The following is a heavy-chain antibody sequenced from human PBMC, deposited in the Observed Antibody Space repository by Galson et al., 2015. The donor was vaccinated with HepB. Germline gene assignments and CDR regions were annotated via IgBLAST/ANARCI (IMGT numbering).Heavy chain of an antibody. V-gene: IGHV1-3*01. CDR3: ARAEGIVVVPAAMAWFDP. J-gene: IGHJ5*02. CDR1: GYTFTRYA. Sequence: SVKVSCKASGYTFTRYAMHWVRQAPGQRLEWMGWINAGNGNTKYSQKFQGRVTITRDTSASTAYMELSSLRSEDTAVYYCARAEGIVVVPAAMAWFDPWGQGTLVTVSS. D-gene: IGHD2-2*01. CDR2: INAGNGNT.